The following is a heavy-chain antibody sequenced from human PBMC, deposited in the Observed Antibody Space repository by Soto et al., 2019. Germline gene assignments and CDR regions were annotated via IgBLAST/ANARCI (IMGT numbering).Heavy chain of an antibody. J-gene: IGHJ4*02. D-gene: IGHD6-13*01. V-gene: IGHV2-5*02. CDR1: GFSLSTSGVG. Sequence: QITLKESGPTLVKPTQTLTLTCTFSGFSLSTSGVGVGWIRQPPGKALEWLAHIYWDDDKRYSPSLKSRLTISQATSKNQVVLTMTNIDPVDTATYYCAYYRIAAAGRTSGFLYWGQGTLVTVSS. CDR2: IYWDDDK. CDR3: AYYRIAAAGRTSGFLY.